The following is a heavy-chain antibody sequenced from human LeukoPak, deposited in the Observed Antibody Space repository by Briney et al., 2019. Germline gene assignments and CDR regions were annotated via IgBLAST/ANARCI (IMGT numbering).Heavy chain of an antibody. J-gene: IGHJ4*02. CDR2: INSNGISA. CDR1: GFTFSSYW. Sequence: GSLRLSCAASGFTFSSYWMHWVRQAPGKGLVWVSRINSNGISATYAGSVKGRFTNSRDNAKTTLSLQMNSLRAEDTAVYYCARERYTGKAQAFDDWGQGTLVTVSS. V-gene: IGHV3-74*01. CDR3: ARERYTGKAQAFDD. D-gene: IGHD1-14*01.